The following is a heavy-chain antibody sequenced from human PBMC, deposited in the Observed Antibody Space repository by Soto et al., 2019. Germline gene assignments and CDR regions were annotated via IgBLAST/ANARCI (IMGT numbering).Heavy chain of an antibody. D-gene: IGHD6-6*01. CDR3: GRRPSSIDF. J-gene: IGHJ4*02. V-gene: IGHV6-1*01. CDR1: RNSVSSKSAA. Sequence: SQTLSLTCAISRNSVSSKSAAWNWIRPSQARGLEWLGRTYYRSKWYSYYAPSVKSRITIKPDKSKHQFSLQLNSVTPDDTVFFLGGRRPSSIDFWCQGILGTVSS. CDR2: TYYRSKWYS.